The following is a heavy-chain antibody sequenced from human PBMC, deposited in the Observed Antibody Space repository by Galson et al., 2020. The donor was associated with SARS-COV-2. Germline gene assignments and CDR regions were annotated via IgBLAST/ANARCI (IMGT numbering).Heavy chain of an antibody. J-gene: IGHJ6*02. CDR1: GFTFSSYS. Sequence: TGGSLRLSCAASGFTFSSYSMNWVRQAPGKGLEWVSSISSSSSYIYYADSVKGRFTISRDNAKNSLYLQMNSLRAEDTAVYYCARRSGQYYYDSSGSTSCMDVWGQGTTVTVSS. CDR2: ISSSSSYI. CDR3: ARRSGQYYYDSSGSTSCMDV. V-gene: IGHV3-21*01. D-gene: IGHD3-22*01.